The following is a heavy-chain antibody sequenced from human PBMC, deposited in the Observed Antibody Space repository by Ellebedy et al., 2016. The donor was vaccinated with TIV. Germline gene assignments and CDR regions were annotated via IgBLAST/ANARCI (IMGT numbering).Heavy chain of an antibody. CDR3: ARGGRSSTSDYYYYGMDV. D-gene: IGHD2-2*01. CDR1: GYTFTSYD. J-gene: IGHJ6*02. CDR2: MNPNSGNT. Sequence: AASVKVSCKASGYTFTSYDINWVRQATGQGLEWMGWMNPNSGNTGYAQKFQGRVTMTRNTSISTAYMELSSLRSEDTAVYYCARGGRSSTSDYYYYGMDVWGQGTTVTVSS. V-gene: IGHV1-8*01.